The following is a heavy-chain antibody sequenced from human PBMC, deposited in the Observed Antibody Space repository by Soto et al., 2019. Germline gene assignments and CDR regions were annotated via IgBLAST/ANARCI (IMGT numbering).Heavy chain of an antibody. J-gene: IGHJ5*02. CDR2: ISSSSSYI. Sequence: GGSLRLSCAASGFSFSSDTMNWVRQAPGKGLEWVSSISSSSSYIYYADSVKGRFTISRDNAKNSLYLQMNSLRAEDTAVYYCARDVEASMDGLNYFDPWGQGTLVTVSS. V-gene: IGHV3-21*01. D-gene: IGHD5-18*01. CDR1: GFSFSSDT. CDR3: ARDVEASMDGLNYFDP.